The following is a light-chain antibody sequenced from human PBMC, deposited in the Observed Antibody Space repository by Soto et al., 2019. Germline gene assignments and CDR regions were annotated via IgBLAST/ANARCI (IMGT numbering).Light chain of an antibody. V-gene: IGKV3-11*01. CDR2: DAS. CDR3: QQRSNGPLT. CDR1: QSVSSY. J-gene: IGKJ5*01. Sequence: EIVLTQSPATLSLSPGERVTLSCRASQSVSSYFAWYQQKPGQAPRLLLYDASHRATGIPARFSGSGSGTDFTLTISSLEPEDVAVYYCQQRSNGPLTFGQGKRLEI.